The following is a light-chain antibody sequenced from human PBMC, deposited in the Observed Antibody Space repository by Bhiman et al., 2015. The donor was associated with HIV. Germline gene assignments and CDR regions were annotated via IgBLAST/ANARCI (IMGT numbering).Light chain of an antibody. J-gene: IGLJ2*01. V-gene: IGLV1-44*01. CDR1: DSDIGINS. Sequence: QSVLTQSPSVSGTPGQRVTIFCSGSDSDIGINSVSWYQQLPGTAPKLLIYGNSNRPSGVPDRFSGSNSGNTATLTISRVEAGDEADYYCQVWHSSSDHVVFGGGTKLTVL. CDR3: QVWHSSSDHVV. CDR2: GNS.